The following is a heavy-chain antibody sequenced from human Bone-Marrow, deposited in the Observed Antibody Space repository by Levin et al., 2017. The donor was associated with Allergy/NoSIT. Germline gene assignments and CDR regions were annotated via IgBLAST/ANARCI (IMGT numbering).Heavy chain of an antibody. D-gene: IGHD4-17*01. CDR1: GFTFSSYA. Sequence: GESLKISCSASGFTFSSYAMHWVRQAPGKGLEYVSAISSNGGSTYYADSVKGRFTISRDNSKNTLYLQMSSLRAEDTAVYYCVKASGYTTVTTWFDYWGQGTLVTVSS. CDR2: ISSNGGST. J-gene: IGHJ4*02. V-gene: IGHV3-64D*06. CDR3: VKASGYTTVTTWFDY.